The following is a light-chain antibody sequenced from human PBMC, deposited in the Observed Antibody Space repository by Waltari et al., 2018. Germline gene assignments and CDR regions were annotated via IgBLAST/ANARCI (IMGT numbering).Light chain of an antibody. Sequence: SYELTDSISVSVALGQTAKIACGGDHIGSKSVHGDQQKPGQPPILVIYRDIRRPSGIPERFSGSNSGNTATLTISRAQVVDEADYFCQVWASGTYIFAGGTKLTVL. V-gene: IGLV3-9*01. J-gene: IGLJ1*01. CDR1: HIGSKS. CDR2: RDI. CDR3: QVWASGTYI.